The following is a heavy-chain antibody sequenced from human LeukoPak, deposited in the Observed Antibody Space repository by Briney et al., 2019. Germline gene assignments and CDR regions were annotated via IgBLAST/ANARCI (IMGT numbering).Heavy chain of an antibody. J-gene: IGHJ3*02. CDR1: GGSISSSNW. Sequence: PSGTLSLTCAVSGGSISSSNWWSWVRPPPGKGLEWIGYIYYSGSTNYNPSLKSRVTVSVDTSKNQCSLKLSSVTTADTAVYYCTRSTNLEAFDIWGQGTMVTVSS. CDR3: TRSTNLEAFDI. D-gene: IGHD2-8*01. CDR2: IYYSGST. V-gene: IGHV4-4*02.